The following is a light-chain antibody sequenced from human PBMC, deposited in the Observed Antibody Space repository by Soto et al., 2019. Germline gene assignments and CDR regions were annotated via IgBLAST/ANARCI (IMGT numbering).Light chain of an antibody. Sequence: QSALAQPASVSGSPGQSITISCTGTNSDIGNYNIVSWYQQHPDKAPKLIIYEVTKRPSGVSNRFSGSKSGNTASLTISGLQAEDEGDYHCCSYAGSDVFVFVSGTKVTVL. J-gene: IGLJ1*01. V-gene: IGLV2-23*02. CDR1: NSDIGNYNI. CDR3: CSYAGSDVFV. CDR2: EVT.